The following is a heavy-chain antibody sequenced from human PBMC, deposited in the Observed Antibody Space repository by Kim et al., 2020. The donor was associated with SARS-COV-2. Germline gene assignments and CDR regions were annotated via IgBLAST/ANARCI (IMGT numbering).Heavy chain of an antibody. V-gene: IGHV3-30*04. CDR1: GFTFSSYA. CDR2: ISYDGSNK. D-gene: IGHD2-15*01. CDR3: ARDLAYGSGGSCYSFDY. Sequence: GGSLRLSCAASGFTFSSYAMHWVRQAPGKGLEWVAVISYDGSNKYYADSVKGRFTISRDNAKNTLYLQMNSLRAEDTAVYYCARDLAYGSGGSCYSFDY. J-gene: IGHJ4*01.